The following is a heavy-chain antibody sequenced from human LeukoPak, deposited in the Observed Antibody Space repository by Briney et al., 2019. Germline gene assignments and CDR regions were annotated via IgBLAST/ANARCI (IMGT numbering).Heavy chain of an antibody. D-gene: IGHD4-17*01. V-gene: IGHV4-39*01. CDR3: ARPDYGDPNWFDP. Sequence: SETLSLTCTVSGGSISSSSYYWGWIRQPPGKGLEWIVSIYYSGSTYYDPALKSRVTISVDTSKNQFSLKLSSVTAADTAVYYCARPDYGDPNWFDPWGQGTLVTVSS. J-gene: IGHJ5*02. CDR1: GGSISSSSYY. CDR2: IYYSGST.